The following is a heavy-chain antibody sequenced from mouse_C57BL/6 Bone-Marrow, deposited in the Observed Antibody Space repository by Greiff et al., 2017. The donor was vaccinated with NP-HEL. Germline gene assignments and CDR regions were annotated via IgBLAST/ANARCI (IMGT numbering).Heavy chain of an antibody. D-gene: IGHD2-2*01. CDR1: GYSITSGND. CDR3: ARAVRNAMDY. V-gene: IGHV3-1*01. J-gene: IGHJ4*01. Sequence: VQLQQSGPGMVKPSQSLSLTCTVSGYSITSGNDCHWIRHFPGNKLEWMGYISYSGSINYNPSFKSRISITHDTSKNHFFLKLNSVTTEDTATYYCARAVRNAMDYWGQGTSVTVSS. CDR2: ISYSGSI.